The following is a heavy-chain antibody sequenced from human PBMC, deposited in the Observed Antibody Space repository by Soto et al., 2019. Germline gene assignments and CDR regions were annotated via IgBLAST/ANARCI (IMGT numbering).Heavy chain of an antibody. CDR2: ISYDGSNK. V-gene: IGHV3-30*18. J-gene: IGHJ6*02. Sequence: QVQLVESGGGVVQPGRSLRLSCAASGFTFSSYGMRWVRQAPGKGLEWVAVISYDGSNKYYADSVKGRFTISRDNSKNTLYLQMNSLRAEDTAVYYCAKVSCTNGVCGDYYYGMDAWGQGTTVTVSS. D-gene: IGHD2-8*01. CDR3: AKVSCTNGVCGDYYYGMDA. CDR1: GFTFSSYG.